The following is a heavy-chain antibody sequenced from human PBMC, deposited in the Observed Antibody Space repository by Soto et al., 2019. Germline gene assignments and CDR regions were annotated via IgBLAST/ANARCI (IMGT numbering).Heavy chain of an antibody. D-gene: IGHD6-13*01. J-gene: IGHJ3*02. Sequence: ASVKVSCKASGYTFTSYYMHWVRQAPGQGLEWMGIINPSGGSTSYAQKFQGRVTMTRDTSTSTVYMELSSLRSEDTAVYYCARNIAAAGNNVGDAFDIWGQGTMVTVSS. CDR2: INPSGGST. CDR1: GYTFTSYY. CDR3: ARNIAAAGNNVGDAFDI. V-gene: IGHV1-46*03.